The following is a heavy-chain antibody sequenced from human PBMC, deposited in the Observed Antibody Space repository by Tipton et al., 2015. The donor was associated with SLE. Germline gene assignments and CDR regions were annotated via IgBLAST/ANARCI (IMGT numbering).Heavy chain of an antibody. CDR2: INHSGST. CDR1: GGSFSGYY. V-gene: IGHV4-34*01. Sequence: TLSLTCAVYGGSFSGYYWSWIRQPPGKGLEWIGEINHSGSTNYNPSLKSRVTISVDTSKNQFSLKLSSVTAADAAVYYCAGHITMLFDYWGQGTQVTVSS. J-gene: IGHJ4*02. D-gene: IGHD3-10*01. CDR3: AGHITMLFDY.